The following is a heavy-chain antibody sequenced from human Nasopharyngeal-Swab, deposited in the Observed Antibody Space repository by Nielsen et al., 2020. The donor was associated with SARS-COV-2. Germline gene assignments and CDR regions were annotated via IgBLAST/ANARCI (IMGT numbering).Heavy chain of an antibody. J-gene: IGHJ6*03. D-gene: IGHD3-16*02. V-gene: IGHV4-34*01. Sequence: RQAPGKGLEWIGEINHSGSTNYNPSLKSRVTISVDTSKNQFSLKLSSVTAADTAVYYCARGVWGSYRVIAKGYYYYMDAWGKGTTVTVSS. CDR3: ARGVWGSYRVIAKGYYYYMDA. CDR2: INHSGST.